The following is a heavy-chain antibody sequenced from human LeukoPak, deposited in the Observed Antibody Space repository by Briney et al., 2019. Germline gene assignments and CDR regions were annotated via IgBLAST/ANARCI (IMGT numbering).Heavy chain of an antibody. V-gene: IGHV3-23*01. D-gene: IGHD2-2*01. Sequence: GGSLRLSCAASGFTFSSYGMSWVRQAPGKGLEWVSAISGSGGSTYYADSVKGRFTISRDNSKNTLYLQMNSLRAEDTAVYYCAKLLRDIVVVPAARDWGQGTLVTVSS. CDR2: ISGSGGST. CDR1: GFTFSSYG. J-gene: IGHJ4*02. CDR3: AKLLRDIVVVPAARD.